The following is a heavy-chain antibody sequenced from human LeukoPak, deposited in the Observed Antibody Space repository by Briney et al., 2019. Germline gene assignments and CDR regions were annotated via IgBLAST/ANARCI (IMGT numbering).Heavy chain of an antibody. J-gene: IGHJ4*02. CDR2: FSGGVDTT. CDR1: GFTFTDCA. D-gene: IGHD2-15*01. V-gene: IGHV3-23*01. Sequence: GGSLRLSCAASGFTFTDCAMSWVRQTPGKGLEWVATFSGGVDTTYYANSVRGRFTISRDNSKNTLDLQMNSLRAEDTATYYCAKETLRTCSGDRCYYFDNWGQGALVTVSS. CDR3: AKETLRTCSGDRCYYFDN.